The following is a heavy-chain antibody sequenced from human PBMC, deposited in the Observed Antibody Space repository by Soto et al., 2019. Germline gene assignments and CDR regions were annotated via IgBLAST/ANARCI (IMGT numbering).Heavy chain of an antibody. CDR3: ARVFPPGPARYYDILTGARHQHYGMDV. V-gene: IGHV4-59*01. D-gene: IGHD3-9*01. CDR2: IYYSGST. J-gene: IGHJ6*02. Sequence: SETLSLTCTVSGGSISSYYWSWIRQPPGKGLEWIGYIYYSGSTNYNPSLKSRVTISVDTSKNQFSLKLSSVTAADTAVYYCARVFPPGPARYYDILTGARHQHYGMDVWGQGTTVTVSS. CDR1: GGSISSYY.